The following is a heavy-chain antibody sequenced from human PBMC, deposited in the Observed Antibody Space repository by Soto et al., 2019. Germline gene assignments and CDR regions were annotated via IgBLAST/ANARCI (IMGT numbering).Heavy chain of an antibody. J-gene: IGHJ6*02. CDR1: GYTFTSYY. CDR2: INPSGGST. CDR3: ARGRELAYCSSTSCYTPYYYGMDV. D-gene: IGHD2-2*02. Sequence: EASVKVSCKASGYTFTSYYMHWVRQAPGQGLEWMGIINPSGGSTRYAQKFQGRVTMTRDTSTNTVYMELSSLRSEDTAVYYCARGRELAYCSSTSCYTPYYYGMDVWGQGTTVTVSS. V-gene: IGHV1-46*01.